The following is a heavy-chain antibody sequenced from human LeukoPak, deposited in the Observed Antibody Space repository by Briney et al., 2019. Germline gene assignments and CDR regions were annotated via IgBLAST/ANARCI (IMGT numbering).Heavy chain of an antibody. J-gene: IGHJ4*02. CDR2: ISGSGGST. V-gene: IGHV3-23*01. Sequence: PGGSLRLSCAASGFTFNTYAMSWVRQAPGKGLEWVSAISGSGGSTYYADSVKGRFSISRDNSKNTLYLLMNSLRAEDTAVYYCAKDGTNYGLGTSFDNWGQGTLVTVSS. D-gene: IGHD3-10*01. CDR3: AKDGTNYGLGTSFDN. CDR1: GFTFNTYA.